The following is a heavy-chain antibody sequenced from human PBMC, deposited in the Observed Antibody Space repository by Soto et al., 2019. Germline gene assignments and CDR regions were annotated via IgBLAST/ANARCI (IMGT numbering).Heavy chain of an antibody. CDR1: GYTFTSFG. J-gene: IGHJ5*02. CDR2: ISAYNGNT. CDR3: ARDSPIFGSSSSISNWFDP. D-gene: IGHD6-6*01. V-gene: IGHV1-18*01. Sequence: ASVKVSCKASGYTFTSFGVNWVRQAPGQGLEWMGWISAYNGNTNYAQKLQGRVTMTTDTSTSTAYMELRSLRSDDTAVYYCARDSPIFGSSSSISNWFDPWGQGTLVTVSS.